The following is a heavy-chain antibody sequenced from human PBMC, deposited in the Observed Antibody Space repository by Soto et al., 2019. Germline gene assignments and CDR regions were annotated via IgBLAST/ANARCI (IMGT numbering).Heavy chain of an antibody. CDR3: ARDLTLVTTIPYYYYGMDV. Sequence: SETLSLTCTVSGGSISSYYWSWIRQPPGKGLEWIGYIYYSGSTNYNPSLKSRVTISVDTSKNQFSLKLSSVTAADTAVYYCARDLTLVTTIPYYYYGMDVWGQGTTVTV. V-gene: IGHV4-59*01. CDR1: GGSISSYY. J-gene: IGHJ6*02. D-gene: IGHD4-17*01. CDR2: IYYSGST.